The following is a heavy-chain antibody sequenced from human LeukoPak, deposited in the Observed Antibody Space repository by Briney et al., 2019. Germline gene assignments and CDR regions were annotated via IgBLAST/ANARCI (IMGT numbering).Heavy chain of an antibody. J-gene: IGHJ3*02. CDR1: GFTFSSYA. Sequence: GGSLRLSCAASGFTFSSYAMSWVRQAPGKGLEWVSGISWNSGSIGYADSVKGRFTISRDNAKNSLYLQMNSLRAEDTALYYCAKSMVVTAPLDAFDIWGQGTMVTVSS. V-gene: IGHV3-9*01. D-gene: IGHD2-21*02. CDR3: AKSMVVTAPLDAFDI. CDR2: ISWNSGSI.